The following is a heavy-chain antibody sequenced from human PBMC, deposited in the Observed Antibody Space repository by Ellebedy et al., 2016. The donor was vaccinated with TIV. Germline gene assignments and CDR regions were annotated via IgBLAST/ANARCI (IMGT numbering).Heavy chain of an antibody. CDR1: GGSLSRTSYY. D-gene: IGHD3-3*01. CDR3: ARYTTLFGVLDH. V-gene: IGHV4-31*03. J-gene: IGHJ1*01. Sequence: LRLXXNVSGGSLSRTSYYWNWIRQHPGKGLEWIGYIYYTGSTYYNPSLRSRVTISLDTSKNHFSLKLNAVTAADTAVYYCARYTTLFGVLDHWGQGNLVTVSS. CDR2: IYYTGST.